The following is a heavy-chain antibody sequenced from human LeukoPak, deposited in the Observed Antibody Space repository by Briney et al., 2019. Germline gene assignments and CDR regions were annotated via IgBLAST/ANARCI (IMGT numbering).Heavy chain of an antibody. Sequence: GGSLRLSCAASGFSFSSYAMSWVRQAPGKGLEWVANIKQDGSEKYYVDSVKGRFTISRDNAKNSLYLQMNSLRAEDTAVYYCASPEWLPDSIDIWGQGTMVTVSS. CDR1: GFSFSSYA. J-gene: IGHJ3*02. V-gene: IGHV3-7*01. CDR2: IKQDGSEK. D-gene: IGHD3-3*01. CDR3: ASPEWLPDSIDI.